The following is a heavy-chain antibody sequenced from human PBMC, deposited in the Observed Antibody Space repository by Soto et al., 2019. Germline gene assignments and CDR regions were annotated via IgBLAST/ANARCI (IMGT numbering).Heavy chain of an antibody. J-gene: IGHJ5*02. CDR3: AFPPRYYDILS. D-gene: IGHD3-9*01. CDR1: GGTFSSYA. CDR2: IIPIFGTA. V-gene: IGHV1-69*13. Sequence: SVKVSCKASGGTFSSYAISWVRQAPGQGLEWMGGIIPIFGTANYAQKFQGRVTITADESTRRAYMELSSPRSEDTAVYYCAFPPRYYDILSWGQGTLVTVSS.